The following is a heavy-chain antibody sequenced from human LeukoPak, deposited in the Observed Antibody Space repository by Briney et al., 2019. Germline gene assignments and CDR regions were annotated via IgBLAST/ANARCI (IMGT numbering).Heavy chain of an antibody. CDR3: ARSRYFDL. V-gene: IGHV4-39*07. CDR2: IYYSGST. Sequence: SETLSLTCTVSGGSISSSSYYWGWIRQPPGKGLEWIGSIYYSGSTYYNPSLKSRVTISVDTSKNQFSLKLSSVTAADTAVYYCARSRYFDLWGRGTLVTVSS. J-gene: IGHJ2*01. CDR1: GGSISSSSYY.